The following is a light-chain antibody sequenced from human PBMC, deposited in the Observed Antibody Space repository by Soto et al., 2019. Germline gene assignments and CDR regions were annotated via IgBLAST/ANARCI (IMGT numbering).Light chain of an antibody. CDR1: SSSIGSNT. V-gene: IGLV1-44*01. CDR3: ATWADSRNKH. Sequence: QSVLTQPPSASGTPGQRVIISCSGSSSSIGSNTVNWYQQLPGMAPKLLIYNNNQRPSGVPDRFSGSKSGTSASLAISGLQSADEADYYCATWADSRNKHFGAGTKVTVL. J-gene: IGLJ1*01. CDR2: NNN.